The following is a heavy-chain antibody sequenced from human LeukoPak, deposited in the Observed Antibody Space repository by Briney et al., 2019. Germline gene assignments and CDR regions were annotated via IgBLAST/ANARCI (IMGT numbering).Heavy chain of an antibody. D-gene: IGHD2-2*01. CDR3: AKVTISGIPAAIRFDD. Sequence: GGSLRLSCAASGFTFSSYGMHWVRQAPGKGLEWVAFIRYDGSNKYYADSVKGRFTISRDNSKNTLYLQMNSLRAEDRAVYYCAKVTISGIPAAIRFDDWGQGALVTVSS. CDR1: GFTFSSYG. CDR2: IRYDGSNK. V-gene: IGHV3-30*02. J-gene: IGHJ4*02.